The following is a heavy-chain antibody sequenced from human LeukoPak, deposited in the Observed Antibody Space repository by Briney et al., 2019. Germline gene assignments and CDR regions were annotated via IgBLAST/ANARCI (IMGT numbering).Heavy chain of an antibody. CDR1: GFTFSSYG. J-gene: IGHJ4*02. CDR3: AKDHKYRIAAAGRGWYFDY. Sequence: PGGSLRLSCAASGFTFSSYGMHWVRQAPGKGLEWVAYIRYDGSNKYYADSVKGQFTISRDNSKNTLYLQMNSLRAEDTAVYYCAKDHKYRIAAAGRGWYFDYWGQGTQVTVSS. V-gene: IGHV3-30*02. D-gene: IGHD6-13*01. CDR2: IRYDGSNK.